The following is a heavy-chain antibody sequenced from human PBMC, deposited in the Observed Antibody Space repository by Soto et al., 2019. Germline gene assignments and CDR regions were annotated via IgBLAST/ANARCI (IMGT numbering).Heavy chain of an antibody. Sequence: QVQLVQSGAEVKKPGASVKVSCKASGYTFTSYDINWVRQATGQGLEWMGWMNPNCGNTGYAQKFQGRVPLTRNTSSGAAYMELSSHRSKDTAVYYCGILGEVAGSSDAFDIGGQRTMVAV. V-gene: IGHV1-8*01. CDR1: GYTFTSYD. J-gene: IGHJ3*02. CDR2: MNPNCGNT. D-gene: IGHD6-19*01. CDR3: GILGEVAGSSDAFDI.